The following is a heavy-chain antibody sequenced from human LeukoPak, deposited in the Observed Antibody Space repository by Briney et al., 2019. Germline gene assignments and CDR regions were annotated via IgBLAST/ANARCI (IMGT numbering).Heavy chain of an antibody. J-gene: IGHJ4*02. CDR2: IKEDGSEK. Sequence: GGSLKLSCAASGFTFSAYWMTRVRQAPGKGLEWVANIKEDGSEKHYVDSVKGRFTISRDNAENSLSLQMNSLRPEDTAVYYCASGQQLGYWGQGTLVTVSS. V-gene: IGHV3-7*03. D-gene: IGHD6-13*01. CDR1: GFTFSAYW. CDR3: ASGQQLGY.